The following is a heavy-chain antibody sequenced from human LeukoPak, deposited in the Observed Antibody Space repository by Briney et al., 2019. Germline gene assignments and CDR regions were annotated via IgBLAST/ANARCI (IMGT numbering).Heavy chain of an antibody. Sequence: PGGSLRLSCAASGFTFSNYWMSWVRQAPGKGLEWVANIKQDGSEKYYVVSVKGRFTISRDNAKNSLYLQMNSLRAEDTAVYYCASAGSGSYYNPGDSWGQGTLVTVSS. CDR3: ASAGSGSYYNPGDS. CDR1: GFTFSNYW. V-gene: IGHV3-7*01. CDR2: IKQDGSEK. D-gene: IGHD3-10*01. J-gene: IGHJ4*02.